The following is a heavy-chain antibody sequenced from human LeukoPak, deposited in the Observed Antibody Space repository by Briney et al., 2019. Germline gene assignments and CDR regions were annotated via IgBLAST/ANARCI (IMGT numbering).Heavy chain of an antibody. CDR2: IIPIFGTA. Sequence: SVKVSCKASGYTFTTYNINWVRQAPGQGLEWMGGIIPIFGTANYAQKFQGRVTITADESTSTAYMELSSLRSEDTAVYYCAGSLGYCTSNVCYLKYWGQGTLVTVSS. J-gene: IGHJ4*02. CDR1: GYTFTTYN. V-gene: IGHV1-69*13. D-gene: IGHD2-8*01. CDR3: AGSLGYCTSNVCYLKY.